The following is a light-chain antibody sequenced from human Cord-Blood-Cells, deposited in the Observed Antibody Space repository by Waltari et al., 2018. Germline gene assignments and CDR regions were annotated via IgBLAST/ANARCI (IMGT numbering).Light chain of an antibody. V-gene: IGKV1-5*03. CDR2: KAS. J-gene: IGKJ1*01. Sequence: DIQLTQSPSTLSASVGSRVNITCRASQSISIWLDWYQQKPGKAPKLLIYKASSLESGVPSRFSGSGSGTDFTLTISSLQPDDFATYYCQQYNSNSRTFGQGTKVEIK. CDR3: QQYNSNSRT. CDR1: QSISIW.